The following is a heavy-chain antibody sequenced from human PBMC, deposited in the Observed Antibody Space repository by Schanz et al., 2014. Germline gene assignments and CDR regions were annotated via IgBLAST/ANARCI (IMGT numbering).Heavy chain of an antibody. Sequence: VQLVESGGGLVQPGRSLRLSCAASGFTFSTYAMSWVRQAPGKGLEWVAAMSYDGSIKYYGDSVKGRFTISRDNSKNTLYLHMNTLRSEDTAVYYCAKDSTHIDIVLVPTAIDYWGQGTLVTVSS. D-gene: IGHD2-2*01. V-gene: IGHV3-30*18. CDR3: AKDSTHIDIVLVPTAIDY. J-gene: IGHJ4*02. CDR2: MSYDGSIK. CDR1: GFTFSTYA.